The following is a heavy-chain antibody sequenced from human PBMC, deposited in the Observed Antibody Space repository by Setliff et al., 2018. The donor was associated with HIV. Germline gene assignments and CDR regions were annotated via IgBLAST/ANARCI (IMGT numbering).Heavy chain of an antibody. CDR1: GGSISSGGYY. CDR2: IYTSGST. J-gene: IGHJ4*02. V-gene: IGHV4-61*09. CDR3: ARLVGGDSSSSFFFDY. Sequence: SETLSLTCTVSGGSISSGGYYWSWIRQPAGKGLEWIGHIYTSGSTYYNPSLKSRVTISVDTSKNHFSLKLSSVTAADTAVYYCARLVGGDSSSSFFFDYWGQGTLVTVSS. D-gene: IGHD6-6*01.